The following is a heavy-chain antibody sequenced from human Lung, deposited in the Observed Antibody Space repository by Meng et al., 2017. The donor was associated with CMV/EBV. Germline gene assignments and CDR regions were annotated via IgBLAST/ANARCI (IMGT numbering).Heavy chain of an antibody. V-gene: IGHV4-59*01. D-gene: IGHD1-26*01. Sequence: SXTLSLXCTVSGGSIFGYYWSWIRQPPGKELEWIAYIHYSGSTNYNPSLRSRATISLDRSKNQFSLNLTSVTAADTAVYYCSGHWWETTHNWYFDLWGRGXLVTVSS. CDR3: SGHWWETTHNWYFDL. CDR2: IHYSGST. CDR1: GGSIFGYY. J-gene: IGHJ2*01.